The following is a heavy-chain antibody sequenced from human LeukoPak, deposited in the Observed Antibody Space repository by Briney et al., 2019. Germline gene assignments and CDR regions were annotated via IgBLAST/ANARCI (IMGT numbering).Heavy chain of an antibody. CDR1: GGTFSSYA. D-gene: IGHD2-2*01. Sequence: ASVKVSFKASGGTFSSYAISWVRQAPGQGLGWMGGFDPEDGETIYAQKFQGRVTMTEDTSTDTAYMELSSLRSEDTAVYYCATVYQAGNFDYWGQGTLVTVSS. V-gene: IGHV1-24*01. CDR3: ATVYQAGNFDY. CDR2: FDPEDGET. J-gene: IGHJ4*02.